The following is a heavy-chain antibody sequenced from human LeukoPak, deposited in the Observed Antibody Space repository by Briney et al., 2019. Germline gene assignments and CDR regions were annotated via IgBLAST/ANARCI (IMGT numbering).Heavy chain of an antibody. J-gene: IGHJ4*02. D-gene: IGHD5-24*01. CDR1: GFTFSSYA. CDR2: ISYEGSNK. V-gene: IGHV3-30*04. CDR3: ARDPARDGYNGPDY. Sequence: GGSLRLSCAASGFTFSSYAMHWVRQAPGKGLEWVAVISYEGSNKYYADSVKGRFTISRGNSKNTLYLQMNSLRAEDTAVYYCARDPARDGYNGPDYWGQGTLVTVSS.